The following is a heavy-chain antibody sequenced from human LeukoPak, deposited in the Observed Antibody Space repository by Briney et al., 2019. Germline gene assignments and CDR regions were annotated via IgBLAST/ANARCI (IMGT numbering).Heavy chain of an antibody. J-gene: IGHJ4*02. CDR3: AKMYGGTYIGN. D-gene: IGHD1-26*01. V-gene: IGHV3-48*01. CDR2: ISSSSSTI. CDR1: GFTFSSCN. Sequence: GSLRLSCSASGFTFSSCNMNRVRPAPGKVLEWVSYISSSSSTIYYADSVKGRFTISRDNAKNSLYLQMNSLRAEDTAVYYCAKMYGGTYIGNWGQGTLVTVSA.